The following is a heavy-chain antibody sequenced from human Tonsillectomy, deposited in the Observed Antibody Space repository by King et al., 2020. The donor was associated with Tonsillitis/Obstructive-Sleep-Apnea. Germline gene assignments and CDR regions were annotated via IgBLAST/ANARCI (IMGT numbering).Heavy chain of an antibody. D-gene: IGHD3-3*01. CDR3: ARSAAGRGYYFPGGSNGGTNWVLDI. Sequence: QLQESGPGLVKPSETLSLTCTVSGGSISSYYWSWIRQPPGKGLEWIGYIYYSGSTNYNPSLQSRVTISVYTSNNQYSLKLSSVTAADTAVSYCARSAAGRGYYFPGGSNGGTNWVLDIWGQGTMVTVSS. V-gene: IGHV4-59*01. CDR2: IYYSGST. CDR1: GGSISSYY. J-gene: IGHJ3*02.